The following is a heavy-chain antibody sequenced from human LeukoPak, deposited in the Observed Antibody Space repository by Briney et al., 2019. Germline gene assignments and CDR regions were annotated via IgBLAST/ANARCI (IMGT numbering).Heavy chain of an antibody. Sequence: GASVKVSCKVSGYTSTNYVISWVRQAPGQGLEWMGGIIPIFGTANYAQKFQGRVTITADESTSTAYMELSSLRSEDTAVYYCARGGSGWYYFDYWGQGTLVTVSS. CDR3: ARGGSGWYYFDY. J-gene: IGHJ4*02. D-gene: IGHD6-19*01. CDR1: GYTSTNYV. V-gene: IGHV1-69*13. CDR2: IIPIFGTA.